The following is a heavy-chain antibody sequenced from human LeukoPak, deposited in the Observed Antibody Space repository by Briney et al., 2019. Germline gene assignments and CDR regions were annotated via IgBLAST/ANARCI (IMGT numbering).Heavy chain of an antibody. D-gene: IGHD6-19*01. CDR1: GGSISSSRYY. V-gene: IGHV4-39*01. Sequence: SETLSLTCTVAGGSISSSRYYWGWIRQPPGKGLEWIGSIYYSGSTYYNPSLKSRVTISVDTSKNQFSLKLSSVTAADTAVYYCARYSSGWYYFDYWGQGTLVTVSS. CDR2: IYYSGST. J-gene: IGHJ4*02. CDR3: ARYSSGWYYFDY.